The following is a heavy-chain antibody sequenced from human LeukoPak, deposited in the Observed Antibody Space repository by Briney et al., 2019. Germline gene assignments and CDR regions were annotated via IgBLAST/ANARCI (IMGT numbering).Heavy chain of an antibody. CDR3: ARDSVRGLMIPLNS. Sequence: ASVKVSCKASGYTFTSYDINWVRQATGQGLEWMGWILPNTGGTSYAQKFQDRVTLTWDTSIGTAFMELTRLRSDDTAVYFCARDSVRGLMIPLNSWGQGTLVTVSS. CDR2: ILPNTGGT. V-gene: IGHV1-2*02. J-gene: IGHJ4*02. D-gene: IGHD3-10*01. CDR1: GYTFTSYD.